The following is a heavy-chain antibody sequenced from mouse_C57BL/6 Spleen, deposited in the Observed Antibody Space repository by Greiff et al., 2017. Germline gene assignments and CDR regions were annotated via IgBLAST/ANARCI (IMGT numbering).Heavy chain of an antibody. J-gene: IGHJ3*01. CDR1: GYTFTSYW. CDR2: IDPSDSET. Sequence: QVQLQQPGAELVRPGSSVKLSCKASGYTFTSYWMHWVKQRPIQGLEWIGNIDPSDSETHYNQKFKDKDTLTVDKSSSTAYMQLSSLTSEDSAVYYCARGDYYGGFAYWGQGTLVTVSA. V-gene: IGHV1-52*01. D-gene: IGHD1-1*02. CDR3: ARGDYYGGFAY.